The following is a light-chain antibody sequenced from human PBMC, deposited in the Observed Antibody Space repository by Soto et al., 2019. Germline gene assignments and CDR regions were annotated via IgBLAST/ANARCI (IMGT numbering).Light chain of an antibody. CDR3: QQYGSSGT. J-gene: IGKJ1*01. CDR2: GAS. Sequence: EIALTQSPGPLSLSPGERATLSCRASQSVSNNYLAWYQQNPGQAPRLLIYGASNRATGIPDRFSGSGSGTDFTLTISRLEPEDFAVYYCQQYGSSGTFGQGTKVDIK. V-gene: IGKV3-20*01. CDR1: QSVSNNY.